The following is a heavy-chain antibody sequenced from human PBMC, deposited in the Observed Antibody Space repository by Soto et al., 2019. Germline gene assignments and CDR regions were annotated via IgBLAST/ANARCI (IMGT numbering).Heavy chain of an antibody. D-gene: IGHD6-6*01. Sequence: PGGSLRLSCAASGFTFSNYAMTWVRQAPGKGLEWVSTISGSGDNTYYADSVRGRFTISRDNSKNTLYLQMNSLRADDTAVYYCAKRPFAARHTDYWGQGTLVPVAS. V-gene: IGHV3-23*01. J-gene: IGHJ4*02. CDR2: ISGSGDNT. CDR1: GFTFSNYA. CDR3: AKRPFAARHTDY.